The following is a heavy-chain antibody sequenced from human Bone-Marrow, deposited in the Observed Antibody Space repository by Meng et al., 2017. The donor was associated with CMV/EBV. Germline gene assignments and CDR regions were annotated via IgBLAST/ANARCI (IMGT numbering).Heavy chain of an antibody. V-gene: IGHV3-21*01. J-gene: IGHJ6*02. CDR2: ISSSSSYI. D-gene: IGHD6-13*01. Sequence: GESLKLSCAASGFTFSSYSMNWVRQAPGKGLEWVSSISSSSSYIYYADSVKGRFTISRDNAKNSLYLQMNSLRAEDTAVYYCAREGIAAAGTYYYYGMDVWGQGPTVTVSS. CDR1: GFTFSSYS. CDR3: AREGIAAAGTYYYYGMDV.